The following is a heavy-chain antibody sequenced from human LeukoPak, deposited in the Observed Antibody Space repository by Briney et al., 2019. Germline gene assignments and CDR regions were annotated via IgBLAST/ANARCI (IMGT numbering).Heavy chain of an antibody. CDR2: IKQDGSEK. CDR3: AREKDYYDSSGYSSYYYGMDV. Sequence: GGSLRLSCAASGFTFSSYWMSWVRQAPGKGLEWVANIKQDGSEKYYVDSVKGRFTISRDNAKNSLYLQMNSLRAEDTAVYYCAREKDYYDSSGYSSYYYGMDVWGQGTTVTVSS. V-gene: IGHV3-7*01. D-gene: IGHD3-22*01. CDR1: GFTFSSYW. J-gene: IGHJ6*02.